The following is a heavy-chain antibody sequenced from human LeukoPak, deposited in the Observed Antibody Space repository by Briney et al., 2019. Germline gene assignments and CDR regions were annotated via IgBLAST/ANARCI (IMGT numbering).Heavy chain of an antibody. CDR2: IWYDGSNK. D-gene: IGHD5-24*01. CDR3: AKDSDTNSDGYNSFDY. CDR1: GFTFSSYG. Sequence: GXSLRLSCAASGFTFSSYGMHWVRQAPGKGLEWVAVIWYDGSNKYYADSVKGRFTISRDNSKNTLYLQMNSLGAEDTAVYYCAKDSDTNSDGYNSFDYWGQGTLVTVSS. V-gene: IGHV3-33*06. J-gene: IGHJ4*02.